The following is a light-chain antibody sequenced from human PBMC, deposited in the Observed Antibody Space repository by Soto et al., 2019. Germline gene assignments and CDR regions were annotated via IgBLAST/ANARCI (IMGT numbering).Light chain of an antibody. CDR1: SSDVGSHNL. J-gene: IGLJ7*01. Sequence: QSALTQPASVSGSPGQSITISCTGTSSDVGSHNLVSWYQQHPGQAPKLMICEVSKRPLGVSARFSASKSGNTASLTISGLQAEDEADYYCCSYGGSRAVFGGGTQLTGL. CDR3: CSYGGSRAV. V-gene: IGLV2-23*02. CDR2: EVS.